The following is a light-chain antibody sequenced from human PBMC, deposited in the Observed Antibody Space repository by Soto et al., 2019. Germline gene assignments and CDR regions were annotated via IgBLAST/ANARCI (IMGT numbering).Light chain of an antibody. V-gene: IGKV3-15*01. J-gene: IGKJ5*01. CDR2: GAS. Sequence: DIVMTQSPATLSVSPGERATLSCRASQSVSSNLAWYQQKPGQAPRLLIYGASTRATGIPARFSGSGSGTEFTLTISSLQSEDFAVYYCQQYNGWPTFGQGTRREIK. CDR1: QSVSSN. CDR3: QQYNGWPT.